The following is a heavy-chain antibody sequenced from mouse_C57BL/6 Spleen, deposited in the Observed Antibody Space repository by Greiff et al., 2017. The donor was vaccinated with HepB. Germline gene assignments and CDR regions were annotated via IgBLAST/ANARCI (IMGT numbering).Heavy chain of an antibody. V-gene: IGHV1-54*01. CDR2: INPGSGGT. CDR3: ARAHYGSSPFFAY. D-gene: IGHD1-1*01. J-gene: IGHJ3*01. CDR1: GYAFTNYL. Sequence: VQLQQSGAELVRPGTSVKVSCKASGYAFTNYLIEWVKQRPGQGLEWIGVINPGSGGTNYNEKFKGKATLTADKSSSTAYMQLSSLTSEDSAVYFCARAHYGSSPFFAYWGQGTLVTVSA.